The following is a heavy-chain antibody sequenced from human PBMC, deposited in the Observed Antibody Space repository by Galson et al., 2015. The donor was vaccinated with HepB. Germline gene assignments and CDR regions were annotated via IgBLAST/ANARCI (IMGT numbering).Heavy chain of an antibody. J-gene: IGHJ4*02. CDR1: GYTFTGYY. CDR2: INPNSGGT. CDR3: AVGLERRGGYFDY. Sequence: SVKVSCKASGYTFTGYYMHWVRQAPGQGLEWMGRINPNSGGTNYAQKFQGRVTMTRGTPISTAYMELSRLRSDDTAVYYCAVGLERRGGYFDYWGQGTLVTVSS. D-gene: IGHD1-1*01. V-gene: IGHV1-2*06.